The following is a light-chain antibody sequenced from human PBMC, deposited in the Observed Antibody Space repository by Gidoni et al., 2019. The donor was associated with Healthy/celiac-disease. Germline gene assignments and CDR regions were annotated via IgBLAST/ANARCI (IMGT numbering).Light chain of an antibody. CDR1: SSTIGAGYD. V-gene: IGLV1-40*01. J-gene: IGLJ2*01. Sequence: QSVLTQPPSVSGAAGQRVTISCPGSSSTIGAGYDVHWYQQLPGTAPKLLIYGNSNRPSGVPDRFSGSKSGTSASLAITGLQAEYDADYYCQFYDSSLSGSVFGGGTKLTVL. CDR3: QFYDSSLSGSV. CDR2: GNS.